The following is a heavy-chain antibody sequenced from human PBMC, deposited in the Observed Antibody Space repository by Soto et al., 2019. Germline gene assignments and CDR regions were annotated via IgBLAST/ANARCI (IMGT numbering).Heavy chain of an antibody. J-gene: IGHJ4*02. CDR3: ARGGKTVTTFDY. CDR2: IYHSGST. Sequence: QLQLQESGSGLVKPSQTLSLTCAVSGGSISSGGYSWSWIRQPPGKGLEWIGYIYHSGSTYYNPSLKSRVTIAVDRSNNQFSLKRSSVTAADTAVYYCARGGKTVTTFDYWGQGTLVTVSS. CDR1: GGSISSGGYS. D-gene: IGHD4-17*01. V-gene: IGHV4-30-2*01.